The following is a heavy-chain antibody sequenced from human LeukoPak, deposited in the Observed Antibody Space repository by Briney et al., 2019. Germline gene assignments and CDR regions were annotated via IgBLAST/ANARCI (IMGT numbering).Heavy chain of an antibody. CDR1: GGSTSSSNW. J-gene: IGHJ6*03. D-gene: IGHD3-22*01. V-gene: IGHV4-4*02. CDR2: IYHSGST. Sequence: SETLSLTCAVSGGSTSSSNWWSWVRQPPGKGLEWIGEIYHSGSTNYNPSLKSRVTISVDTSKNQFSLKLSSVTAADTAVYYCAREGAVITPNYYYYYMDVWGKGTTVTISS. CDR3: AREGAVITPNYYYYYMDV.